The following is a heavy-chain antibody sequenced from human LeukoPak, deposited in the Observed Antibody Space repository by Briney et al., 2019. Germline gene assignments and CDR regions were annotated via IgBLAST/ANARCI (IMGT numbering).Heavy chain of an antibody. Sequence: GESLKISCKGSGYRFSTYWIAWVRQMPGKGLEWMGIIYPGDSYTNYSPSFQGHVTISADKSISTAYLQWSSLKASDTAMYYCAGAGIAVAGNAEYFQHWGQGTLVTVSS. V-gene: IGHV5-51*01. D-gene: IGHD6-19*01. CDR3: AGAGIAVAGNAEYFQH. CDR1: GYRFSTYW. J-gene: IGHJ1*01. CDR2: IYPGDSYT.